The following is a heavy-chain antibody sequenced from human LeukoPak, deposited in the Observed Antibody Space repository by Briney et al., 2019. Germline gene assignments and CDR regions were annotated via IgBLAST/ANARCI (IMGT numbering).Heavy chain of an antibody. Sequence: GGSLRLSCAASGFTFNDYYMSWIRQAPGKGLEWVSYISSSGSTIYYADSVRGRFTISRDNAKNSLYLQMNSLRAEDTAVYYCARVGENWNLDYWGQGTLVTVSS. CDR3: ARVGENWNLDY. D-gene: IGHD1-1*01. J-gene: IGHJ4*02. CDR1: GFTFNDYY. CDR2: ISSSGSTI. V-gene: IGHV3-11*01.